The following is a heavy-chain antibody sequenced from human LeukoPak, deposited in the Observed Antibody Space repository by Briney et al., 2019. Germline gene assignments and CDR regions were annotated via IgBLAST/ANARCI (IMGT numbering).Heavy chain of an antibody. J-gene: IGHJ4*02. CDR1: GFTFNNYA. V-gene: IGHV3-23*01. Sequence: GGSLRLSCAASGFTFNNYAMNWVRQAPGKGLEWVSTISGSGGDTYYADSVKGRFTISRENSKNTLYLQMNSLGAEDTAVYYCARIPSSWSYFDYWGQGTLVTVAS. CDR2: ISGSGGDT. D-gene: IGHD6-13*01. CDR3: ARIPSSWSYFDY.